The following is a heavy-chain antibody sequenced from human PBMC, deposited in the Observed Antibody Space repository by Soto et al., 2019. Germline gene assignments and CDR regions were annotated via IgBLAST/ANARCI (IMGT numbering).Heavy chain of an antibody. CDR3: ARSKVGAASRITHYSGYGIDV. Sequence: HVQLVQSGAEVKKPGASVKVSCKASGYTFTSYYMHWVRQAPGQGLEWLGIINPSGGSTSYAQNFQGRVTLTRDTSTSPVYMELRSLSSEDTAVHYCARSKVGAASRITHYSGYGIDVWGQGTTVTVSS. J-gene: IGHJ6*02. D-gene: IGHD6-6*01. CDR1: GYTFTSYY. V-gene: IGHV1-46*01. CDR2: INPSGGST.